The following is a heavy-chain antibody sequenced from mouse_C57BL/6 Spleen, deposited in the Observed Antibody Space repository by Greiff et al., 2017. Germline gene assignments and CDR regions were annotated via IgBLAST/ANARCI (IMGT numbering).Heavy chain of an antibody. CDR3: ARKTLYYGNYEGYFDY. V-gene: IGHV1-9*01. J-gene: IGHJ2*01. CDR1: GYTFTGYW. CDR2: ILPGSGST. Sequence: VQLQQSGAELMKPGASVKLSCKATGYTFTGYWIEWVKQRPGHGLEWIGEILPGSGSTNYNEKFKGKATFTADTSSNTAYMQLSSLTTEDSAIYYCARKTLYYGNYEGYFDYWGQGTTLTVSS. D-gene: IGHD2-1*01.